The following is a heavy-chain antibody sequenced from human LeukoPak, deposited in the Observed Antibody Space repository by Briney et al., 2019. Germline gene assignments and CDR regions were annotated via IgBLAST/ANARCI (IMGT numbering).Heavy chain of an antibody. D-gene: IGHD6-13*01. J-gene: IGHJ4*02. CDR2: ISSSSSYI. CDR1: GFTFRSYS. Sequence: PGGSLRLSCAASGFTFRSYSMNWVRQAPGKGLEWVSSISSSSSYIYYADSVKGRFTISRDNAKNSLYLQMNSLRAEDTAVYYCARDLEGYSSSFDYWGQGTLVTVSS. V-gene: IGHV3-21*01. CDR3: ARDLEGYSSSFDY.